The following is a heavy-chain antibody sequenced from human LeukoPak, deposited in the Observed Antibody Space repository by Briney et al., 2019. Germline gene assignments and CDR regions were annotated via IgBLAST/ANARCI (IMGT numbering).Heavy chain of an antibody. Sequence: GRSLRLSCAASGFTFSSYGMHWVRQAPGKGLEWVAVIWYDGSNKYYADSVKGRFTISRDNSKNTLYLQMNSLRAEDTAVYYCARSASIAALPNCWGQGTPVTVSS. D-gene: IGHD6-6*01. V-gene: IGHV3-33*01. CDR1: GFTFSSYG. J-gene: IGHJ4*02. CDR2: IWYDGSNK. CDR3: ARSASIAALPNC.